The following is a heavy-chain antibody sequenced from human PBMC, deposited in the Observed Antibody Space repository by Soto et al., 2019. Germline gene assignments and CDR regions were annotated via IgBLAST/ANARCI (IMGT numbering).Heavy chain of an antibody. V-gene: IGHV3-48*03. Sequence: PGGSLRLSCAASGFTFSSYEMNWVRQAPGKGLEWVSYISSSGSTIYYADSVKGRFTISRDNAKNSLYLQMNSLRAEDTAVYYCASHGVTTTAGGCMDVWGQGTTVTVSS. D-gene: IGHD1-1*01. J-gene: IGHJ6*02. CDR2: ISSSGSTI. CDR3: ASHGVTTTAGGCMDV. CDR1: GFTFSSYE.